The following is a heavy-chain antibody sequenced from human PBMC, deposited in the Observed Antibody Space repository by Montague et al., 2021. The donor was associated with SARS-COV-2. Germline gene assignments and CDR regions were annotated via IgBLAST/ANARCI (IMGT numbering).Heavy chain of an antibody. CDR1: GGSISRYY. J-gene: IGHJ4*02. V-gene: IGHV4-59*08. Sequence: SETLSLTCTVSGGSISRYYWSWIRQSPGQGLEWIAYISESGSPXXXPSLSSRVTESVDTSKGQFSLKLTSVTAADTALYYCARHRIYLGESWWGEGTLVTVSS. CDR2: ISESGSP. CDR3: ARHRIYLGESW. D-gene: IGHD3-16*01.